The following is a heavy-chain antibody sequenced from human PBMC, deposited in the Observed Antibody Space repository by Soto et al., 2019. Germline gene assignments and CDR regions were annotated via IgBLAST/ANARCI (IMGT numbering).Heavy chain of an antibody. D-gene: IGHD3-10*01. J-gene: IGHJ4*02. CDR3: ARVEGLLWLGESRYYFDY. CDR1: GGSISSGGYY. V-gene: IGHV4-31*03. CDR2: IYYSGST. Sequence: SETLSLTCTVSGGSISSGGYYWSWIRQHPGKGLEWIGYIYYSGSTYYNPSPKSRVTISVDTSKNQFSLKLSSVTAADTAVYYCARVEGLLWLGESRYYFDYWGQGTRVTVSS.